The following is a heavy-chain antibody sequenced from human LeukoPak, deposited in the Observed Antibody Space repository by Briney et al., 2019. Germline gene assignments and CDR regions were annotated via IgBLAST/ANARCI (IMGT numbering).Heavy chain of an antibody. CDR2: ISAYNGNT. J-gene: IGHJ4*02. V-gene: IGHV1-18*01. Sequence: ASVKVSCKASGYTFTRYGISWVRQAPGQGLEWMGWISAYNGNTNYAQKLQGRVTMTTDTSTSTAYMELRSLRSDDTPVYYCAREKENYSSTPSDYWGQGTLVTASS. CDR1: GYTFTRYG. D-gene: IGHD6-13*01. CDR3: AREKENYSSTPSDY.